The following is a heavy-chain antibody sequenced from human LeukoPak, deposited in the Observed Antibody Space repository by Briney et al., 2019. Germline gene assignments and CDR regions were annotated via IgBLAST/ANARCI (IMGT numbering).Heavy chain of an antibody. V-gene: IGHV3-11*01. CDR1: GFTFSDYY. D-gene: IGHD3-10*01. Sequence: GGPLRLSCAASGFTFSDYYMSWIRQAPGKGLECVSYISSEGLTIYYADSVKGRFTISRDDAKNSLYLQMNSLRGEDTAVYYCARGSSYGSGSHFDYWGQGTLVTVSS. J-gene: IGHJ4*02. CDR2: ISSEGLTI. CDR3: ARGSSYGSGSHFDY.